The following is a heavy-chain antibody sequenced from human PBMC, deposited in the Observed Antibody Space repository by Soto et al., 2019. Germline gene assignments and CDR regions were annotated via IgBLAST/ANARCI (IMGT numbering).Heavy chain of an antibody. CDR2: IYYSGST. J-gene: IGHJ3*02. Sequence: SETLSLTCTVSGGSISSYYWSWIRQPPGKGLEWIGYIYYSGSTNYNPSLKSRVTISVDTSKNQFSLKLSSVTAADTAVYYCARRHGHALAIRGQGTMVTVSS. V-gene: IGHV4-59*08. CDR3: ARRHGHALAI. CDR1: GGSISSYY.